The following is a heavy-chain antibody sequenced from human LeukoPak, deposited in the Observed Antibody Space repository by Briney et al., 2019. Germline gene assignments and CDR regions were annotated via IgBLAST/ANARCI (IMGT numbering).Heavy chain of an antibody. CDR2: ISSSSSTI. D-gene: IGHD6-13*01. CDR1: GFTFSNYA. CDR3: AREGLKAAAGTFDY. V-gene: IGHV3-48*01. Sequence: PGGSLRLSCAASGFTFSNYAINWVRQAPGKGLEWVSYISSSSSTIYYADSVKGRFTISRDNAKNSLYLQMNSLRAEDTAVYYCAREGLKAAAGTFDYWGQGTLVTVSS. J-gene: IGHJ4*02.